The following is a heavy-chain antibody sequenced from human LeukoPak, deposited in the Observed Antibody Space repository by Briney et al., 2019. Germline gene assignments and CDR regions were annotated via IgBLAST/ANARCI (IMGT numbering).Heavy chain of an antibody. CDR1: GYTFTSYD. Sequence: GASVKVSCEAPGYTFTSYDINWVRQATGQGLEWMGWMNPNSGNTGYAQKFQSRVTMTRNTSISTAYMELSSLRSEDTAVYYCARTGYSSGWYTPGFDYWGQGTLVTVSS. J-gene: IGHJ4*02. CDR2: MNPNSGNT. D-gene: IGHD6-19*01. V-gene: IGHV1-8*01. CDR3: ARTGYSSGWYTPGFDY.